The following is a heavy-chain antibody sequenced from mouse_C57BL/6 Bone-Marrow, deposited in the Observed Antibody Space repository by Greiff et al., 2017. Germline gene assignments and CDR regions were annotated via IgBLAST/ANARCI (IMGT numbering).Heavy chain of an antibody. J-gene: IGHJ2*01. CDR1: GYTFTSYW. CDR3: AIWGY. Sequence: VQLQQSGAELAKPGASVKLSCKASGYTFTSYWMHWVKQRPGQGLEWIGYINPSSGYTKYNQKFKDKATLTVDTSSSTAYMQLSSLTSEDSAVYYCAIWGYWGQGTTLTVSS. CDR2: INPSSGYT. V-gene: IGHV1-7*01. D-gene: IGHD1-1*02.